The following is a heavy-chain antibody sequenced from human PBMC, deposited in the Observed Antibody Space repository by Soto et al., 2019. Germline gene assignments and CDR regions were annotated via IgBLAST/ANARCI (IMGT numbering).Heavy chain of an antibody. Sequence: PSETLSLTCAVSGGSISSGGYSWSWIRQPPGKGLEWIGYIYHSGSTYYNPSLKSRVTISVYRSKNQFSLKLSSVTAADTAVYYCARYPDYGDDPFYSDYWGQGPLVTLS. CDR1: GGSISSGGYS. CDR2: IYHSGST. J-gene: IGHJ4*02. D-gene: IGHD4-17*01. V-gene: IGHV4-30-2*02. CDR3: ARYPDYGDDPFYSDY.